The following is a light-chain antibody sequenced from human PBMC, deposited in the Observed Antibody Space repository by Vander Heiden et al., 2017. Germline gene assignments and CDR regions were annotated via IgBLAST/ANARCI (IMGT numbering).Light chain of an antibody. Sequence: EIVLTQSPATLSLSPGERATLSCGASQSVSSRYLAWYQQKPGRAPRLLIYDASSRATGIPDRFTGPRPGTDFTLTIRSLELEHLAVYYCQHECTSQFSFGQRTKMEMK. J-gene: IGKJ2*03. CDR2: DAS. V-gene: IGKV3D-20*01. CDR1: QSVSSRY. CDR3: QHECTSQFS.